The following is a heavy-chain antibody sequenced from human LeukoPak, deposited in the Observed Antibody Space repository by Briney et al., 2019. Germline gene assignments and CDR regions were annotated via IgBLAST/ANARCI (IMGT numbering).Heavy chain of an antibody. CDR2: ITSSGTYI. CDR3: ARDPYSGNYGNYYYYMAV. J-gene: IGHJ6*03. V-gene: IGHV3-21*01. D-gene: IGHD1-26*01. Sequence: VGSLRLSCATSRLSVNNYNMNWVRQAPGRALEWVLSITSSGTYIFYADSVKGRFTISRDNAKNSLYLQTNSRGPEDTAVYYCARDPYSGNYGNYYYYMAVWGKGTTVTISS. CDR1: RLSVNNYN.